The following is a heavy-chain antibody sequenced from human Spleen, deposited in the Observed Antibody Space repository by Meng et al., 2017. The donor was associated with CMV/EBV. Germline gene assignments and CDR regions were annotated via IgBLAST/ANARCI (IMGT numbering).Heavy chain of an antibody. Sequence: SVKVSCKASGGTFSSYAISWVRQAPGQGLEWMGGIIPIFGTANYAQKFRGRVTITTDESTSTAYMELSSLRSEDTAVYYCARDLWCGSSTSCPLGYWGQGTLVTVSS. V-gene: IGHV1-69*05. CDR2: IIPIFGTA. D-gene: IGHD2-2*01. CDR1: GGTFSSYA. CDR3: ARDLWCGSSTSCPLGY. J-gene: IGHJ4*02.